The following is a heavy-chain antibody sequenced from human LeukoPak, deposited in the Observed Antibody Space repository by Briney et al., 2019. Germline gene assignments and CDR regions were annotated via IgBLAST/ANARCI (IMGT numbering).Heavy chain of an antibody. CDR1: GGTFSSYT. J-gene: IGHJ4*02. Sequence: GASVKVSCKASGGTFSSYTISWVRQAPGQGLEWMGRIIPILGIANYAQKFQGRVTITADKSTSTAYMELSSLRSEDTAVYYCARAVARTGYFDYWGQGTLVTVSS. CDR3: ARAVARTGYFDY. CDR2: IIPILGIA. V-gene: IGHV1-69*02. D-gene: IGHD6-19*01.